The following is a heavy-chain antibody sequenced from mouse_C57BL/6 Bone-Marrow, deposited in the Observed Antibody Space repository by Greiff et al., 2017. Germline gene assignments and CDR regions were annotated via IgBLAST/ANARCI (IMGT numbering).Heavy chain of an antibody. D-gene: IGHD1-1*01. J-gene: IGHJ4*01. CDR2: ISSGGSYT. CDR1: GFTFSSYG. CDR3: ARNDYYGSSFYYAMDY. Sequence: EVNVVESGGDLVKPGGSLKLSCAASGFTFSSYGMSWVRQTPDKRLEWVATISSGGSYTYYPDSVKGRFTISRDNAKNTLYLQMSSLKSEDTAMYYCARNDYYGSSFYYAMDYWGQGTSVTVSS. V-gene: IGHV5-6*01.